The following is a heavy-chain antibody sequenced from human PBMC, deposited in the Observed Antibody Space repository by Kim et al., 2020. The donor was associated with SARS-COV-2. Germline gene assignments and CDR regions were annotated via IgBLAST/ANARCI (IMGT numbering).Heavy chain of an antibody. CDR3: ARDRLDASGGYPGGNYF. CDR2: VDTSGRRT. V-gene: IGHV3-23*01. CDR1: GFTFSSAA. J-gene: IGHJ4*01. Sequence: GGSLRLSCAASGFTFSSAAMTWVRRAPGKGLEWVSSVDTSGRRTYYADSVKGRFTISRDNSRNTLHLQMNSLRAEDTGVFYCARDRLDASGGYPGGNYF. D-gene: IGHD3-10*01.